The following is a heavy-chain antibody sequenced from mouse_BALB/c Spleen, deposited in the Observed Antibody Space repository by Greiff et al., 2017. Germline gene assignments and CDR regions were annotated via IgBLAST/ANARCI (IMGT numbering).Heavy chain of an antibody. J-gene: IGHJ4*01. Sequence: EVQLVESGGGLVQPGGSRKLSCAASGFTFSSFGMHWVRQAPEKGLEWVAYISSGSSTIYYADTVKGRFTISRDNPKNTLFLQMTSLRSEDTAMYYCGRRGSGGDYYAMDYWGQGTSVTVSS. CDR3: GRRGSGGDYYAMDY. V-gene: IGHV5-17*02. CDR1: GFTFSSFG. CDR2: ISSGSSTI. D-gene: IGHD4-1*01.